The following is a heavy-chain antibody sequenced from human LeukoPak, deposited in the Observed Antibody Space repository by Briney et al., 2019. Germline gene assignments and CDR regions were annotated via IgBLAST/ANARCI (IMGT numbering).Heavy chain of an antibody. Sequence: ASVKVSCKASGGTFSSYAISWGRQAPGQGLEWMGRIIPILGIANYAQTFQGRVTITADKSTSTAYMELSSLRSEDTAVYYCARDRAWGYCSSTSCYGFYYYYGMDVWGQGTTVTVSS. D-gene: IGHD2-2*01. J-gene: IGHJ6*02. CDR2: IIPILGIA. V-gene: IGHV1-69*04. CDR1: GGTFSSYA. CDR3: ARDRAWGYCSSTSCYGFYYYYGMDV.